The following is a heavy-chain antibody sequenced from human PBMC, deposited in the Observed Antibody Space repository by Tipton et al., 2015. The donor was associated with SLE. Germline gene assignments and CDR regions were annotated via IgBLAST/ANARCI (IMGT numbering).Heavy chain of an antibody. CDR3: AGSGSYSDFDY. J-gene: IGHJ4*02. Sequence: GSLRLSCAASGFIFSNYEMNWVRQAPGKGLEWVSVIYSGGSTYYADSVKGRFTISRDNSKNTLYLQMNSLRAEDTAVYYCAGSGSYSDFDYWGQGTLVTVSS. CDR1: GFIFSNYE. V-gene: IGHV3-66*02. CDR2: IYSGGST. D-gene: IGHD1-26*01.